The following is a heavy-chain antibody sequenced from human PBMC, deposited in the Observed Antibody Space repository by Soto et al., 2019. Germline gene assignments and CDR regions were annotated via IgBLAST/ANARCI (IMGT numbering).Heavy chain of an antibody. Sequence: SETLSLTCTVSGGSISSGGYYWSWIRQRPGKGLEWIGYIYYSGSTYYNPSLKSRVTISVDTSKNQFSLKLSSVTAADTAVYYCASTSRKGYYYYYGMDVWGQGTTVTVSS. V-gene: IGHV4-31*03. CDR2: IYYSGST. CDR3: ASTSRKGYYYYYGMDV. CDR1: GGSISSGGYY. J-gene: IGHJ6*02. D-gene: IGHD2-2*01.